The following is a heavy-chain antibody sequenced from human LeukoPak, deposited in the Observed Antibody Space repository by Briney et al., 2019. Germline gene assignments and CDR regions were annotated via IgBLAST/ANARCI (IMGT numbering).Heavy chain of an antibody. D-gene: IGHD7-27*01. Sequence: RGESLKISCKGSGYSFTGYWIGWVRQMPGKGLEWMGIIYPGDSDTRYSPSFQGQVTISADKSISTAYLQWSSLKASDTAMYYCARRLGRPHWYFDLWGRGTLVTVSS. CDR1: GYSFTGYW. CDR2: IYPGDSDT. J-gene: IGHJ2*01. CDR3: ARRLGRPHWYFDL. V-gene: IGHV5-51*01.